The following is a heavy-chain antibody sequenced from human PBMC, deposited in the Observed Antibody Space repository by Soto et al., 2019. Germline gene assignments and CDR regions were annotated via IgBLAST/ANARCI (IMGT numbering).Heavy chain of an antibody. CDR3: ARSTYYYDSSGYYQYDY. Sequence: PGGSLRLSCAASGFTFSSYSMNWVRQAPGKGLEWVSYISSTSSTINYADSVKGRFTISRDNAKNSLYLQMNSLRAEDTAVYYCARSTYYYDSSGYYQYDYWGQGTLVTVSS. CDR1: GFTFSSYS. V-gene: IGHV3-48*01. J-gene: IGHJ4*02. D-gene: IGHD3-22*01. CDR2: ISSTSSTI.